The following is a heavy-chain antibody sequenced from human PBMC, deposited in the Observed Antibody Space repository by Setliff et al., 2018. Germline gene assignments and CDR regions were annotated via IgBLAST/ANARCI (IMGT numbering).Heavy chain of an antibody. Sequence: SETLSLTCSVSGGSLTNYYWTWIRQPPGKGLEWIGYIAYSGTTNYNPSLNSRVIISLDTSRRQLSLNLSSVTAEDTAVYYCARDVFPYHYEGAFDIWGQGTMVTVSS. CDR1: GGSLTNYY. D-gene: IGHD3-22*01. J-gene: IGHJ3*02. CDR2: IAYSGTT. CDR3: ARDVFPYHYEGAFDI. V-gene: IGHV4-59*01.